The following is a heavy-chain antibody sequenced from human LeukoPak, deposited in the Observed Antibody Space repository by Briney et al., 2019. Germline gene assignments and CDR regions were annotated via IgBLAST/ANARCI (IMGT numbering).Heavy chain of an antibody. Sequence: GGSLRLSCAASGFTFSNAWMSWVRQAPGKGLEWVGRIKSKTDGGTTDYAAPVKGRFTISRDASKNTLYLQMNSLKTEDTAVYYCTTVHSSSSDDAFDIWGQGTMVTVSS. V-gene: IGHV3-15*01. CDR1: GFTFSNAW. D-gene: IGHD6-6*01. J-gene: IGHJ3*02. CDR3: TTVHSSSSDDAFDI. CDR2: IKSKTDGGTT.